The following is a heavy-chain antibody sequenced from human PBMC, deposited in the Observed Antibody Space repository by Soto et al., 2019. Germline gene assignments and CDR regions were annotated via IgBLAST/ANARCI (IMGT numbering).Heavy chain of an antibody. V-gene: IGHV1-24*01. D-gene: IGHD2-21*01. CDR1: GYTLTELS. CDR2: FDPEDGET. J-gene: IGHJ4*02. CDR3: ATVHMRAVEGFGY. Sequence: ASVKVSCKVSGYTLTELSMHWVRQAPGKGLEWMGGFDPEDGETIYAQKFQGRVTMTEETSTDTAYMELSSLRSEDTAVYYCATVHMRAVEGFGYWGQGTLVTVSS.